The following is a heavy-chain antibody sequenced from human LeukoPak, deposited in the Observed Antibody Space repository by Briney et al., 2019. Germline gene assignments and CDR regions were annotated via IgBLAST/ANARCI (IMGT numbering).Heavy chain of an antibody. CDR3: AREVVVPAALYYYYMDV. V-gene: IGHV4-34*01. D-gene: IGHD2-2*01. Sequence: SETLSLTCAVYGESFSGHYWTWIRQPPGKGLEWIGEINHSGTTNYNPSLKSRVTISVDTSKNQFSLKLSSVTAADTAVYYCAREVVVPAALYYYYMDVWGKGTTVTVSS. CDR2: INHSGTT. J-gene: IGHJ6*03. CDR1: GESFSGHY.